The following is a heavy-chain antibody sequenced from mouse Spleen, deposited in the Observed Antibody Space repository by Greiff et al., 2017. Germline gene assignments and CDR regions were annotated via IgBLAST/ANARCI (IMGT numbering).Heavy chain of an antibody. CDR3: ARNLIHYYDGYAMDY. Sequence: QVQLQQSGPGLVQPSQSLSITCTVSGFSLTSYGVHWVRQSPGKGLEWLGVIWSGGSTDYNAAFISRLSISKDNSKSQVFFKMNSLQADDTAIYYCARNLIHYYDGYAMDYWGQGTSVTVSS. D-gene: IGHD1-2*01. CDR1: GFSLTSYG. CDR2: IWSGGST. J-gene: IGHJ4*01. V-gene: IGHV2-2*01.